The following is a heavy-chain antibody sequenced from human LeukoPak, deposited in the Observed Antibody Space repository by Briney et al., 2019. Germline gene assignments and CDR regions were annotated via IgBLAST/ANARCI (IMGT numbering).Heavy chain of an antibody. D-gene: IGHD3-22*01. V-gene: IGHV1-8*01. CDR1: GYTFTSYD. J-gene: IGHJ5*02. Sequence: ASVKVSCKASGYTFTSYDINWVRQATGQGLEWMGWMNPNSGNTGYAQKFQGRVTMTRHTSISTAYMELSSLRSEDTAVYYCARGPTTDSRFDPWGQGTLVTVSS. CDR3: ARGPTTDSRFDP. CDR2: MNPNSGNT.